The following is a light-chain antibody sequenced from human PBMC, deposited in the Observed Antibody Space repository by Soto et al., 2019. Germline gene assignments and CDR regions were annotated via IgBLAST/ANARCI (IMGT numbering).Light chain of an antibody. CDR1: QSVSSY. CDR3: QQRSTNWRWT. J-gene: IGKJ1*01. CDR2: GAS. V-gene: IGKV3-11*01. Sequence: VLRPPAAHLPLPPGERATVSFRASQSVSSYLAWYQQKPGQAPRLLIYGASNRAAGIPARFSGSGSGTDFTLTISNLEPEDFAVYYCQQRSTNWRWTFGQGTKVDIK.